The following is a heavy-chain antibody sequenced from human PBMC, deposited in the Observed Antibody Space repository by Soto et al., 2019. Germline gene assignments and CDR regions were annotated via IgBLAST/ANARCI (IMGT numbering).Heavy chain of an antibody. CDR1: GQSFSGHS. J-gene: IGHJ4*02. Sequence: QVQLQQWGAGLVKPSETLSLSCAVYGQSFSGHSWAWIRQPPGKGLEWIGEINESGSTYYNPSPKSRVTISKDTSKDQFSLKLSSVSAADTAAYFCARGSGIVALPGELEDVNYDYWGQGTLVNVSS. CDR3: ARGSGIVALPGELEDVNYDY. CDR2: INESGST. D-gene: IGHD1-1*01. V-gene: IGHV4-34*01.